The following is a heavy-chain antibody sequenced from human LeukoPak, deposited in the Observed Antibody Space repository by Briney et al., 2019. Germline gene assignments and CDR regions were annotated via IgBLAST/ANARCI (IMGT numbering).Heavy chain of an antibody. CDR2: ISYDGSNK. Sequence: GRSLRLSCAASGLTFSSYAMHWVRQAPGKGLEWVAVISYDGSNKYYADSVKGRFTISRDNSKNTLYLQMNSLRAEDTAVYYCAKDGVITFGGVIDHDAFDIWGQGTMVTVSS. CDR1: GLTFSSYA. D-gene: IGHD3-16*02. V-gene: IGHV3-30*04. CDR3: AKDGVITFGGVIDHDAFDI. J-gene: IGHJ3*02.